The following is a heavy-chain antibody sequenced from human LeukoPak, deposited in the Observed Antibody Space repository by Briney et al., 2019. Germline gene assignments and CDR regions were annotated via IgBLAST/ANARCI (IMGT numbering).Heavy chain of an antibody. CDR3: ARCAGTPRHYYFYYYMDV. CDR2: ISTRSSTI. D-gene: IGHD1/OR15-1a*01. J-gene: IGHJ6*03. CDR1: GFTFSSYG. Sequence: HPGGSLRLSCAASGFTFSSYGMSWVRQAPGKGLEWLSYISTRSSTIYYADSVKGRFTISRDNAKNSLYLQMNSLRAEDTAVYYCARCAGTPRHYYFYYYMDVWGKGTTVTVSS. V-gene: IGHV3-48*04.